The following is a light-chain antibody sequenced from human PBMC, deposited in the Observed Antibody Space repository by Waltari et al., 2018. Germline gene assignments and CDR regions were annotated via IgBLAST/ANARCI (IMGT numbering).Light chain of an antibody. CDR1: STDVGGYTY. V-gene: IGLV2-11*01. CDR3: CSYAGRYTYV. CDR2: DVS. J-gene: IGLJ1*01. Sequence: SALTQPRPVSGSPGQAVTISCTGASTDVGGYTYVSWYQQLPGKAPKLMIFDVSKRPSRVPDRFSGSKSGDTASLTISGLRTDDEADYYCCSYAGRYTYVFGTGTKVTVL.